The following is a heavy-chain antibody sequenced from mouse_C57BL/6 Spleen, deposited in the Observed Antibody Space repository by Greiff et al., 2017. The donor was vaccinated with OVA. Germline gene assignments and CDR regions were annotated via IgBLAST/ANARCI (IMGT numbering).Heavy chain of an antibody. J-gene: IGHJ1*03. V-gene: IGHV6-3*01. CDR1: GFTFSNYW. CDR3: TGYYGSSYWYFDV. CDR2: IRLKSDNYAT. D-gene: IGHD1-1*01. Sequence: EVMLVESGGGLVQPGGSMKLSCVASGFTFSNYWMNWVRQSPEKGLEWVAQIRLKSDNYATHYAESVKGRFTISRDDSKSSVYLQMNNLRAEDTGMYYCTGYYGSSYWYFDVWGTGTTVTVSS.